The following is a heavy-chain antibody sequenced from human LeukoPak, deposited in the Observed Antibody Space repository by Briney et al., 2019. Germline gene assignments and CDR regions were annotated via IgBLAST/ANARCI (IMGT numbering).Heavy chain of an antibody. CDR1: GYTFTTYG. D-gene: IGHD3-22*01. CDR3: ARDITMIVVDDLGDAFDI. Sequence: ASVKVSCKASGYTFTTYGLSWVRQAPGQGLEWLGWISTYDDNIKYAQSLQGRLTLTIDTSTSTAYMELRSLTSDDTAVYYCARDITMIVVDDLGDAFDIWGQGTMVTVSS. V-gene: IGHV1-18*01. J-gene: IGHJ3*02. CDR2: ISTYDDNI.